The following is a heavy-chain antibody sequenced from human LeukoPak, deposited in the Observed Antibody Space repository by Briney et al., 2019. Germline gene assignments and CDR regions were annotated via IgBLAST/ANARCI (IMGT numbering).Heavy chain of an antibody. D-gene: IGHD6-19*01. CDR2: ISGSGDSS. CDR1: GFTYSNYV. J-gene: IGHJ5*02. V-gene: IGHV3-23*01. Sequence: PGGSLRLSCAASGFTYSNYVMSWVRQALGKGLEWVSTISGSGDSSYYADSVKGRFTVSRDNSKSTLYVQMNSLRVEDTAVYYCAKGGSSGWYVSNWFDPWGQGTLVTVSS. CDR3: AKGGSSGWYVSNWFDP.